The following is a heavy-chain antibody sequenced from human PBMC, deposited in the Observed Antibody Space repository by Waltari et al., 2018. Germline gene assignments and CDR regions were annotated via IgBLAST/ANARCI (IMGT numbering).Heavy chain of an antibody. CDR3: ATGRGEPHSLGGSCFNY. Sequence: QVQLVQSGAEVKKPGASVKVSCKVSGYTLTELSLHWVRQAPGKGLEWMGGFDPEEGEPIYEQKFQGRVTMTGDTATDTAYRELSSLGSEDTAVYYCATGRGEPHSLGGSCFNYWGQGTLVTVSS. CDR2: FDPEEGEP. D-gene: IGHD3-16*01. J-gene: IGHJ4*02. CDR1: GYTLTELS. V-gene: IGHV1-24*01.